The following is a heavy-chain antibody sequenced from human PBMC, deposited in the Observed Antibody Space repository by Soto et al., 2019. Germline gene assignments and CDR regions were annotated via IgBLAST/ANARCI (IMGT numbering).Heavy chain of an antibody. Sequence: GASVKVSCKASGYTFTGYYMHWVRQAPGQGLEWMGWINPNSGGTNYAQKFQGRVTMTRDTSISTAYMELSRLRSDDTAVYYCARRETYYYDSSGYYPNYYFDYWGQGTLVTVSS. CDR2: INPNSGGT. CDR3: ARRETYYYDSSGYYPNYYFDY. CDR1: GYTFTGYY. D-gene: IGHD3-22*01. J-gene: IGHJ4*02. V-gene: IGHV1-2*02.